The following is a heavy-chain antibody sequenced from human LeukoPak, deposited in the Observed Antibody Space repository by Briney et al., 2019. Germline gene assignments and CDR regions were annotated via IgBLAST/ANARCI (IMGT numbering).Heavy chain of an antibody. V-gene: IGHV3-23*01. D-gene: IGHD6-19*01. CDR2: IRPSGDNT. J-gene: IGHJ5*02. CDR1: GFTFSSYD. CDR3: ARVAGWHWFDP. Sequence: GGALRLSCAASGFTFSSYDMTWVRQAPGRGLEWVSSIRPSGDNTYYGDSVKGRFTISRDNSKNTVYLQMNNMRVDDTAVCYCARVAGWHWFDPWGQGTLVTVSS.